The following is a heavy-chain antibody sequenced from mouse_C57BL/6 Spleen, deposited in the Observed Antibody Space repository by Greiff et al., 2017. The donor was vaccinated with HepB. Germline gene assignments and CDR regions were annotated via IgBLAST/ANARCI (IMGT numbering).Heavy chain of an antibody. V-gene: IGHV14-4*01. CDR3: TRNYVDY. CDR1: GFNIKDDY. CDR2: IDPENGDT. J-gene: IGHJ2*01. Sequence: VHVKQSGAELVRPGASVKLSCTASGFNIKDDYMHWVKQRPEQGLEWIGWIDPENGDTEYASKFQGKATITADTSSNTAYLQLSSLTSEDTAVYYCTRNYVDYWGQGTTLTVSS.